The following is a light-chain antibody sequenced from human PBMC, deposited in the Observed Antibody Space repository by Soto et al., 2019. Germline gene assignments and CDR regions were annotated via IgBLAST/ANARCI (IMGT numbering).Light chain of an antibody. J-gene: IGKJ1*01. CDR1: HSISTW. Sequence: DIQMTRSPSTLSASIGDRVTITCRASHSISTWLAWYQQKPGRAPKSLIYDASILESGVPSRFSGSGSGTEFTLTISSLQPDDLATYYCQQYNSLSWTFGQGTKVEI. V-gene: IGKV1-5*01. CDR2: DAS. CDR3: QQYNSLSWT.